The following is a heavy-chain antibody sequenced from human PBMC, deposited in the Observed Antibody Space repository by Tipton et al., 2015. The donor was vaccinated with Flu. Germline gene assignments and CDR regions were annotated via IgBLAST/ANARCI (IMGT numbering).Heavy chain of an antibody. V-gene: IGHV4-39*07. CDR3: ASAPTMTTFFF. CDR2: MYYSGST. CDR1: GGSISSSSFY. D-gene: IGHD4-17*01. J-gene: IGHJ4*02. Sequence: TLSLTCTISGGSISSSSFYWGWIRQSPGKGLEWIGSMYYSGSTYYNPSLKSRVTISVDTSKNQFSLKLTSVTATDTAIYYCASAPTMTTFFFWGQGTLVTVSS.